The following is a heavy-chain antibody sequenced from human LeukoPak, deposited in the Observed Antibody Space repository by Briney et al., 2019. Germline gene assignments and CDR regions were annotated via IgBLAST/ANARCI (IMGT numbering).Heavy chain of an antibody. CDR2: ISYDGTNK. CDR3: AADYGDYVSPSD. CDR1: GFNFRDSA. V-gene: IGHV3-30*04. J-gene: IGHJ4*02. D-gene: IGHD4-17*01. Sequence: GGSLRLSCAASGFNFRDSAMHWVRQAPGKGLEGVAVISYDGTNKYYADSVKGRFTISRDNSKNTLFLQMNSVRLRDTAVYYCAADYGDYVSPSDWGQGTLVTVSS.